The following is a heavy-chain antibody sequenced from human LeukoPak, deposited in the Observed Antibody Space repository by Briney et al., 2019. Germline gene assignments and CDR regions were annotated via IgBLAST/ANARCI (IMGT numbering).Heavy chain of an antibody. CDR2: INHSGST. CDR1: GGSFSGYY. D-gene: IGHD6-19*01. CDR3: ARASGWYPWDY. Sequence: SETLSLTCAVYGGSFSGYYWSWIRQPPRKGLEWIGEINHSGSTNYNPSLKSRVTISVDTSKNQFSLKLSSVTAADTAVYYCARASGWYPWDYWGQGTLVTVSS. J-gene: IGHJ4*02. V-gene: IGHV4-34*01.